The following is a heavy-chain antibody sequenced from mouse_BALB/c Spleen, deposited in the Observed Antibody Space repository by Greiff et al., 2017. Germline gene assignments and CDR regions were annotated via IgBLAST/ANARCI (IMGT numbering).Heavy chain of an antibody. CDR1: GYSITSDYA. D-gene: IGHD1-2*01. J-gene: IGHJ4*01. Sequence: EVKLVESGPGLVKPSQSLSLTCTVTGYSITSDYAWNWIRQFPGNKLEWMGYISYSGSTSYNPSLKSRISITRDTSKNQFFLQLNSVTTEDTATYYYARSTTATMDYWGQGTSVTVSS. CDR3: ARSTTATMDY. V-gene: IGHV3-2*02. CDR2: ISYSGST.